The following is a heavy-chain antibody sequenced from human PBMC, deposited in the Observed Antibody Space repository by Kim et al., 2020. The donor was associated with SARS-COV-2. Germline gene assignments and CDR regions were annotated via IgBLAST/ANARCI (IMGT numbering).Heavy chain of an antibody. V-gene: IGHV3-43*02. J-gene: IGHJ6*02. CDR3: VKDHPSLEV. CDR1: GFIFDDYA. CDR2: IKADGIYT. D-gene: IGHD3-16*02. Sequence: GGSLRLSCTASGFIFDDYAMRWVRQVPGKGLEWISLIKADGIYTYYADSVKGRFTISRDNSKNSLYLQMNTLRSEDSALYYCVKDHPSLEVWGQGTTVTVSS.